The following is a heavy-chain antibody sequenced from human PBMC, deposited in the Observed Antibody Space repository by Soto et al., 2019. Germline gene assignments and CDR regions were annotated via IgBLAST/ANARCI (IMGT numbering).Heavy chain of an antibody. D-gene: IGHD2-21*02. CDR2: INPGGGRT. J-gene: IGHJ4*02. CDR1: GGTFSSYA. Sequence: AAVKVSCKASGGTFSSYAISWVRQAPGQGLEWVAMINPGGGRTKNAQMFQGRVTLTRDTSTGTVDMELSSLTSADTAVYYCARGPACGGDCYLFDYWGQGSLVTVSS. V-gene: IGHV1-46*01. CDR3: ARGPACGGDCYLFDY.